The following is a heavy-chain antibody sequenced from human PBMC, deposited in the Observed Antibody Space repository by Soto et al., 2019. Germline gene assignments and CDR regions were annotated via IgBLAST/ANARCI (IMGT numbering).Heavy chain of an antibody. CDR2: INHSGST. CDR1: GGSFSGYY. D-gene: IGHD6-13*01. V-gene: IGHV4-34*01. CDR3: ASETIRVRSWYDY. Sequence: SQTLSLTCAVYGGSFSGYYWSWIRQPPGKGLEWIGEINHSGSTNYNPSLKSRITISVDTSKNQCSLKLSSGTAADTTVYYCASETIRVRSWYDYWGQGTLVTVSS. J-gene: IGHJ4*02.